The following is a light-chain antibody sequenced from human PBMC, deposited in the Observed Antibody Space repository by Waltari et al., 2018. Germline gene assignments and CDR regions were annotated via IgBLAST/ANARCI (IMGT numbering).Light chain of an antibody. CDR2: GAS. V-gene: IGKV3-15*01. CDR1: QSVSSD. J-gene: IGKJ4*02. CDR3: QQYNNWPLT. Sequence: ETVMTQSPPTLSVSPGARATLPCRTSQSVSSDLAWYQQKPGQAPRLLIYGASTRSTGTPGRFSGSRSRTEFTLTISNLQSEYFAVYYCQQYNNWPLTFGGVTKVEI.